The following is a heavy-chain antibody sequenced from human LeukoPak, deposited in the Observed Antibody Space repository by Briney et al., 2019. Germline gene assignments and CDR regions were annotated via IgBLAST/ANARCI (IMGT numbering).Heavy chain of an antibody. Sequence: GGSLRLSCAASGFTFSRFSMHWVRQAPGRGLEWVAVIWYDGSNEDYVDSVKGRFTISRDNSKEMLYLQMTRLRAEDTAVYFCARDPQGNYFDSWGQGTPVTVSS. CDR2: IWYDGSNE. V-gene: IGHV3-33*01. CDR3: ARDPQGNYFDS. J-gene: IGHJ4*02. CDR1: GFTFSRFS.